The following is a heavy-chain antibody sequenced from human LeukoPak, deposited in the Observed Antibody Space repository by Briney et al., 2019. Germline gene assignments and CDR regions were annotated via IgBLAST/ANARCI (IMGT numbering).Heavy chain of an antibody. J-gene: IGHJ6*03. CDR1: GFTVSNYY. CDR2: IYSGGNT. D-gene: IGHD2-15*01. Sequence: GGSLRLSCAASGFTVSNYYMSWVRQAPGKGLEWVSVIYSGGNTYYADSVKGRFTISRDNSKNTLYLQMNSLRAEDTAVYYCAKSQGRGPNYYYMDVWGKGTTVTVSS. V-gene: IGHV3-53*01. CDR3: AKSQGRGPNYYYMDV.